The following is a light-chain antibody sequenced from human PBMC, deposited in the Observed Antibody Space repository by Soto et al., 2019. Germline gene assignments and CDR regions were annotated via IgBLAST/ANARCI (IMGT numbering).Light chain of an antibody. Sequence: QSALTQPASVSGSPGQSITISCAGTNSDVGAYNYVSWYQQHPGKAPKLMIYNVSNRPSGVSNRFSGSKSGNTASLTISGLQAEDEADYYCSSYTSTSTRGVFGGGTKVTVL. J-gene: IGLJ3*02. CDR1: NSDVGAYNY. CDR3: SSYTSTSTRGV. V-gene: IGLV2-14*01. CDR2: NVS.